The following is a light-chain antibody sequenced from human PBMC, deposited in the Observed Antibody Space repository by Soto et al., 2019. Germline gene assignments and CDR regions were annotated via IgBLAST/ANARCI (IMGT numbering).Light chain of an antibody. CDR2: LNSDGSH. CDR1: SGHSSYA. J-gene: IGLJ2*01. V-gene: IGLV4-69*01. Sequence: QLVLTQPPSASASLGASVKPTWTLSSGHSSYAIAWHQQQPEKGPRYLMKLNSDGSHSKGDGIPDRFSGSSSGAERYLTISSLQSEDEADYYCQTWDTVIHVVFGGGTKLTVL. CDR3: QTWDTVIHVV.